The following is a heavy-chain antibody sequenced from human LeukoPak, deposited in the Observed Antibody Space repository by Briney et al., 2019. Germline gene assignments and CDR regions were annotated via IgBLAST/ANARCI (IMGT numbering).Heavy chain of an antibody. CDR2: INTDGSST. J-gene: IGHJ4*02. CDR3: ARATFRVGTTSAPGDY. Sequence: GGSLRLSCAASGFTSSNYWMHWVRQAPGKGLVYVSRINTDGSSTSYADSVKGRFTISRDNAKSTLYLQMNSLRAEDTAVYYCARATFRVGTTSAPGDYWGQGTLVTVSS. CDR1: GFTSSNYW. V-gene: IGHV3-74*01. D-gene: IGHD1-26*01.